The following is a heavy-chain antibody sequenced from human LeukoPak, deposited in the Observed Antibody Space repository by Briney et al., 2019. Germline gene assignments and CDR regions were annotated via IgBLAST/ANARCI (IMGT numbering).Heavy chain of an antibody. Sequence: ASVKVSCKASGYTFTSYGMSWVRQPPGQGLEWMGWISAYNGNTNYAQKLQGRVTMTTDTSTSTASMELRSLRSDDTAVYYCARVGAQSDYYYYYMDVWGKGTTVTVSS. CDR2: ISAYNGNT. J-gene: IGHJ6*03. CDR3: ARVGAQSDYYYYYMDV. D-gene: IGHD1-26*01. CDR1: GYTFTSYG. V-gene: IGHV1-18*01.